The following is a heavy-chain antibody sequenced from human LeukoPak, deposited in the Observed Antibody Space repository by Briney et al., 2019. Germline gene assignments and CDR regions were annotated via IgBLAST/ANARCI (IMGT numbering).Heavy chain of an antibody. CDR2: ISSSSSYI. V-gene: IGHV3-21*01. D-gene: IGHD3/OR15-3a*01. J-gene: IGHJ6*02. CDR3: ARDGLPPYYYYGMDV. Sequence: GGSLRLSCAASGFTFSSYSMNWVRQAPGKGLEWVSSISSSSSYIYYADSVKGRFTISRDNAKNSLYLQMNSLRAEDTAVYYCARDGLPPYYYYGMDVWGQGTTVTVSS. CDR1: GFTFSSYS.